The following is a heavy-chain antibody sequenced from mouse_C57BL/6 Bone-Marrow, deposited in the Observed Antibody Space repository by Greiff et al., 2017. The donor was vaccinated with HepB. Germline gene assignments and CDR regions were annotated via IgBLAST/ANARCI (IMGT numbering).Heavy chain of an antibody. J-gene: IGHJ4*01. Sequence: VKVVESGPELVKPGASVKLSCKASGYTFTSYDINWVKQRPGQGLEWIGWIYPRDGSTKYNEKFKGKATLTVDTSSSTAYMELHSLTSEDSAVYFCAREVIYDGSHYYAMDYWGQGTSVTVSS. D-gene: IGHD2-3*01. V-gene: IGHV1-85*01. CDR1: GYTFTSYD. CDR2: IYPRDGST. CDR3: AREVIYDGSHYYAMDY.